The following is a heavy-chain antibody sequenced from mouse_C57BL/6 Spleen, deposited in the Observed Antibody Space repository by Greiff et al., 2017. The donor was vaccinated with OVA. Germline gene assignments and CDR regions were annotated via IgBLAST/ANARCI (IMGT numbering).Heavy chain of an antibody. Sequence: QVQLEESGAELVKPGASVKISCKASGYAFSSSWMNWVKQRPGKGLEWIGRIYPGYGDTNYNGKFKGKATLTADKSTSTAYMQLRSLTSEDSAVYFCARPYGKDDMDDWGPGTSVTVAS. D-gene: IGHD1-1*01. CDR1: GYAFSSSW. V-gene: IGHV1-82*01. J-gene: IGHJ4*01. CDR2: IYPGYGDT. CDR3: ARPYGKDDMDD.